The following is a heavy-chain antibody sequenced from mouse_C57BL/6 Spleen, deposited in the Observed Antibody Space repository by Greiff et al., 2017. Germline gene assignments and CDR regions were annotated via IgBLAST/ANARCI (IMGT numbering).Heavy chain of an antibody. CDR3: ARSGNYWYVDV. V-gene: IGHV1-22*01. J-gene: IGHJ1*03. CDR1: GYTFTDYY. D-gene: IGHD2-1*01. CDR2: INPNNGGT. Sequence: VQLQQSGPELVKPGASVTMSCKASGYTFTDYYMHWVKQSHVQSLEWIGTINPNNGGTSYNQKFKGKATLTVNKSSSTAYMELRSLTSEDSAVYYCARSGNYWYVDVWGTGTTGTVSS.